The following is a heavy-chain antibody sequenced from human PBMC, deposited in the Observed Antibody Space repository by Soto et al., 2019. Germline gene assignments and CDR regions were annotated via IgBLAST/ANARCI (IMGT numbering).Heavy chain of an antibody. V-gene: IGHV3-48*02. J-gene: IGHJ6*02. CDR2: ISSSSSTI. CDR3: ARVGVGMDV. Sequence: EVQLVESGGGLVQPGGSLRLSCAASGFTFSSYSMNWVRQAPGKGLEWVSYISSSSSTIYYADSVKGRFTISRDNAKNSLYRQMNSLRDEDTAVYYCARVGVGMDVWGQGTTVTVSS. CDR1: GFTFSSYS. D-gene: IGHD3-16*01.